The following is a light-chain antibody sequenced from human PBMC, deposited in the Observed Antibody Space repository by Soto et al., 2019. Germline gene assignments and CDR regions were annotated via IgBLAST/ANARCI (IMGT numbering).Light chain of an antibody. V-gene: IGKV1-5*03. Sequence: DIQMTQSPSTLSASVGDRVTITCRASQSISSWLAWYQQKPGKAPKLLLYKASSLESGVPSRCSGSRSGTEFTLTISSLQPDDFATYYCQQYNSYSWTFVQGTKVEIK. CDR3: QQYNSYSWT. J-gene: IGKJ1*01. CDR1: QSISSW. CDR2: KAS.